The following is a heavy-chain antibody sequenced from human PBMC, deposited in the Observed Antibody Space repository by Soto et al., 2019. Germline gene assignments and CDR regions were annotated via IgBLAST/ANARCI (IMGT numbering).Heavy chain of an antibody. CDR1: GGTFSSYA. Sequence: GASVKVSCKASGGTFSSYAISWVRQAPGQGLEWMGGIIPIFGTASYAQKFQGRVTITADESTSTAYMELSSLRSEDTAVYYCARRITIFGVVIEPYYYYGMDVWGQGTTVTVSS. J-gene: IGHJ6*02. CDR2: IIPIFGTA. CDR3: ARRITIFGVVIEPYYYYGMDV. D-gene: IGHD3-3*01. V-gene: IGHV1-69*13.